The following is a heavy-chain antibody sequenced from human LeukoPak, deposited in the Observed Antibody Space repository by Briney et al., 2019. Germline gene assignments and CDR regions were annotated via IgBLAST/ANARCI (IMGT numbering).Heavy chain of an antibody. CDR1: QSTFYSYW. V-gene: IGHV3-74*01. D-gene: IGHD2-15*01. CDR3: AGGGCSGFDR. Sequence: AGSLRLSCAASQSTFYSYWMHWVRQVPGKGLAWVSRVNSEVTYTSYADSVKGRFTVSRDNTKNTLYLQMDSLRDDGTAVYYCAGGGCSGFDRWGQGIVVTVSS. CDR2: VNSEVTYT. J-gene: IGHJ4*02.